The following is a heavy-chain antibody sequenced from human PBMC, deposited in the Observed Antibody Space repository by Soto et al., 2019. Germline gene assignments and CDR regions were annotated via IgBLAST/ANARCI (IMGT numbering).Heavy chain of an antibody. D-gene: IGHD2-21*01. CDR1: GFSFRDYF. CDR2: IGPYGNTI. J-gene: IGHJ4*02. Sequence: GGSLRLSCAASGFSFRDYFMSWIRQAPGKGLEWVSYIGPYGNTIYYADSVKGRFTISRDDATSSLHLHMNSLRPEDTAIYYCARDDHTYGVYWGQGTPVTVSS. V-gene: IGHV3-11*01. CDR3: ARDDHTYGVY.